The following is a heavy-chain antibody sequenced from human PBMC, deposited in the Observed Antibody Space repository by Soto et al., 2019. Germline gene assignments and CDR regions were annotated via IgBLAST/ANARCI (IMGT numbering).Heavy chain of an antibody. J-gene: IGHJ6*02. Sequence: GVLRLSCAASGFTFSSYGMHWVRQAPGKGLEWVAIIWYDGSNQYYADSVKGRFTISRDNSKNTLYLQMNSLRAEDTAVYYCARGGLQGVYYGMDVWGQGTTVTVSS. CDR2: IWYDGSNQ. V-gene: IGHV3-33*01. CDR3: ARGGLQGVYYGMDV. D-gene: IGHD4-4*01. CDR1: GFTFSSYG.